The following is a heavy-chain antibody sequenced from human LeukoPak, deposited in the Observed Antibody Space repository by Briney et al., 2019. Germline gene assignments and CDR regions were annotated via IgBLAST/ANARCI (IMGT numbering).Heavy chain of an antibody. Sequence: SETLSLTCTVSGGSISNYYWNWIRQPPGKGLEWIGYIYYSGSTNYNPSLKSRVTISVDTSKNQFSLKLSSVTAADTAVYYCARDSNTAMDYWGQGTLVTVSS. J-gene: IGHJ4*02. CDR1: GGSISNYY. D-gene: IGHD5-18*01. V-gene: IGHV4-59*12. CDR3: ARDSNTAMDY. CDR2: IYYSGST.